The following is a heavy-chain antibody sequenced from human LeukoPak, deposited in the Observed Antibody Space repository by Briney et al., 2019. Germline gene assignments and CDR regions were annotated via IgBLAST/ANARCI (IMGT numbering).Heavy chain of an antibody. CDR2: MNPNSGNT. CDR3: ARTFNTISGVVIGAFDI. CDR1: GYTFTSYD. J-gene: IGHJ3*02. Sequence: ASVKVSCKASGYTFTSYDINWVRQATGQGLEWMGWMNPNSGNTGYAQKFQGRVTITRNTSISTAYMELSSLRSEDTAVYYCARTFNTISGVVIGAFDIWGQGTMVTVSS. V-gene: IGHV1-8*03. D-gene: IGHD3-3*01.